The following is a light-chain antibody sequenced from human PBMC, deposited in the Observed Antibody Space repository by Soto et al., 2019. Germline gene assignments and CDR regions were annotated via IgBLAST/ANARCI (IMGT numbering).Light chain of an antibody. Sequence: QSVLTQPASVSGSPGQSMTISCTGTSSDVGGYNYVSWYQQHPGKAPKLMIYDVSNRPSGVSNRFSGSKSGNTASLTISGLQAEDEADYYCSSYTSSSINYVFGTGTKLTVL. J-gene: IGLJ1*01. CDR1: SSDVGGYNY. V-gene: IGLV2-14*01. CDR3: SSYTSSSINYV. CDR2: DVS.